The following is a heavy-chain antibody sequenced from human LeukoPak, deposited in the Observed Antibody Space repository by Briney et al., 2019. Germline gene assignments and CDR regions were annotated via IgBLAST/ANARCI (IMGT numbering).Heavy chain of an antibody. Sequence: GGSLRLSCAASGFTVSSDYMSWVRQAPGKGLEWVSILYRGGTIYYADSVKGRFTISRDNSKNTLYLQMNSLRAEDTAVYYCAKGTTPGWFDPWGQGTLVTVSS. V-gene: IGHV3-53*01. CDR2: LYRGGTI. CDR1: GFTVSSDY. J-gene: IGHJ5*02. CDR3: AKGTTPGWFDP. D-gene: IGHD1-1*01.